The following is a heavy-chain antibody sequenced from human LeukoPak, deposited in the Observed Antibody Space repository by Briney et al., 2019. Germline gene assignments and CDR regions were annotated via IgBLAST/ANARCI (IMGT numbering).Heavy chain of an antibody. CDR1: GFTFSNFW. CDR2: IKQDGSEK. V-gene: IGHV3-7*01. J-gene: IGHJ4*02. Sequence: GGSLRLSCAAAGFTFSNFWMSWVRQAPGKGLEWVANIKQDGSEKYYVDSVKGRFTISRDNAKNALYLQMSSLRAEDTGVYFCARGQTLTFWGQGTLVTASS. CDR3: ARGQTLTF.